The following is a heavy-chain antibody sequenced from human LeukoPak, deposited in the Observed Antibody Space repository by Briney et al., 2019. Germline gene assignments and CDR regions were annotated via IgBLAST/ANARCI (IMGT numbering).Heavy chain of an antibody. CDR2: IDYSGST. CDR3: AGASGSSWYERRLHAYYYYMDV. CDR1: GGSIISTTYY. V-gene: IGHV4-39*07. J-gene: IGHJ6*03. Sequence: SETLSLTCTGSGGSIISTTYYWGWIRQPPGEGLEWIGSIDYSGSTYYNPSLKSRVTISVDTSKNQFSLNLSSVTAADTAVYSCAGASGSSWYERRLHAYYYYMDVWGKGTTVTVSS. D-gene: IGHD6-13*01.